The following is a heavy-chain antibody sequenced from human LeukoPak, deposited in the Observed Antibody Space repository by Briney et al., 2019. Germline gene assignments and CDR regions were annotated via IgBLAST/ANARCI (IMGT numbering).Heavy chain of an antibody. CDR2: IYYSGST. CDR1: GGSISSYY. CDR3: ARVAPYYDFWSGDAFDI. D-gene: IGHD3-3*01. V-gene: IGHV4-59*01. J-gene: IGHJ3*02. Sequence: SSETLSLTCTVSGGSISSYYWSWIRQPPGKGLEWIGYIYYSGSTNYNPSLKSRVTISVDTSKNQFSLKLSSVTAADTAVYYCARVAPYYDFWSGDAFDIWGQGTVVTVSS.